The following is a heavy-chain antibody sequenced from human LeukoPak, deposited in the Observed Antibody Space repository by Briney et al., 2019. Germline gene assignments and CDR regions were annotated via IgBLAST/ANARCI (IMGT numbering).Heavy chain of an antibody. CDR1: GFTFSSYT. CDR3: ARKLYSDNSHDAFDI. V-gene: IGHV3-21*01. J-gene: IGHJ3*02. CDR2: ISSSSTNI. Sequence: GESLRLSRAASGFTFSSYTMNWVRQAPGKGLEWVSCISSSSTNIYYADSVKGRFTISRDNAKNSLYLQMNSLRAEDTAVYYCARKLYSDNSHDAFDIWGQGTMVIVSS. D-gene: IGHD1-26*01.